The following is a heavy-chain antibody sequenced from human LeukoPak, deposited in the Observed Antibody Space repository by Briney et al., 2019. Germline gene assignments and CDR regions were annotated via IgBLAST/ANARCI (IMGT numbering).Heavy chain of an antibody. J-gene: IGHJ4*02. D-gene: IGHD1/OR15-1a*01. Sequence: GASVKVSCKASGYTFSSYGISWVRQAPGQGLEWMGGIIPIFGTANYAQKFQGRVTITTDESTSTAYMELSSLRSEDTAVYYCASSKPGEQFDYWGQGTLVTVSS. V-gene: IGHV1-69*05. CDR1: GYTFSSYG. CDR2: IIPIFGTA. CDR3: ASSKPGEQFDY.